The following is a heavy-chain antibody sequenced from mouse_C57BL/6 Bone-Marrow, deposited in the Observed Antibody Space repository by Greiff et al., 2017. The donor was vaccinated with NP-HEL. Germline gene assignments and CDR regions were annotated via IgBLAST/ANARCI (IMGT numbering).Heavy chain of an antibody. CDR3: ARDYYGKYYYAMDY. CDR2: INPNNGGT. D-gene: IGHD2-1*01. J-gene: IGHJ4*01. Sequence: EVKLQQSGPELVKPGASVKISCKASGYTFTDYYMNWVKQSHGKSLEWIGDINPNNGGTSYNQKFKGKATLTVDKSSSTAYMELRSLTSEDSAVYYCARDYYGKYYYAMDYWGQGTSVTVSS. CDR1: GYTFTDYY. V-gene: IGHV1-26*01.